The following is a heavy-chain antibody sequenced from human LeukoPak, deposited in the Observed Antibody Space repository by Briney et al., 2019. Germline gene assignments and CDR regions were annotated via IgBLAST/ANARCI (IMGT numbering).Heavy chain of an antibody. CDR2: ISASGGTT. CDR3: AKDPQARYYGSGSYYDGDAFDV. V-gene: IGHV3-23*01. CDR1: GFILSNYA. Sequence: PGGSLRLSCGASGFILSNYAMTWVRQTPGKGLEWVSVISASGGTTYYADSMKGRFTISRDNSKNTLYLQMHSLRAEDTAVYYCAKDPQARYYGSGSYYDGDAFDVWGQGTMVTVSS. J-gene: IGHJ3*01. D-gene: IGHD3-10*01.